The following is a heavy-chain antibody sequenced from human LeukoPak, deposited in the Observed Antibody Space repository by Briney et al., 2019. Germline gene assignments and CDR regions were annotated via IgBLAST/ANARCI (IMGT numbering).Heavy chain of an antibody. V-gene: IGHV1-8*03. J-gene: IGHJ3*02. D-gene: IGHD3-22*01. CDR3: ARGQDYYDSSGFFEGHAFDI. Sequence: ASVKVSCKSSGYSFTSHDINWVRRATGQGLEWMGWMNPNSGNTGYAQKFQDRVTITRNTSINTAYMELSSLRSEDTAVYYCARGQDYYDSSGFFEGHAFDIWGQGTMVTVSS. CDR2: MNPNSGNT. CDR1: GYSFTSHD.